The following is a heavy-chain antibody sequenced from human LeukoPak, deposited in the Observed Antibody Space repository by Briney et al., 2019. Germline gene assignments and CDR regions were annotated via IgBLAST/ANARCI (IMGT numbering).Heavy chain of an antibody. V-gene: IGHV3-21*01. CDR2: ISSSSTHI. D-gene: IGHD6-13*01. Sequence: GGSLRLSCAASGFTFSSYNMHWVRQAPRKGLEWVSSISSSSTHIYYADFLKGRSTISRDNAKNSLYLQVNSLRAEDTSVYYCARSASSSWYGLDVWGQGTTVTVSS. CDR1: GFTFSSYN. CDR3: ARSASSSWYGLDV. J-gene: IGHJ6*02.